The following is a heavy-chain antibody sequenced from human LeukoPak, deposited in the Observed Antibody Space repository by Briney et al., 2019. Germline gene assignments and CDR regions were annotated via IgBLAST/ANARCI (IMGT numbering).Heavy chain of an antibody. CDR1: GFTFSSYS. D-gene: IGHD3-3*01. J-gene: IGHJ5*02. CDR2: IKQDGSEK. CDR3: ARDWRLDWFDP. Sequence: PGGSLRLSCAASGFTFSSYSMNWVRQAPGKGLEWVAIIKQDGSEKYYVDSVKGRFTISRDNAKNSLYLQMNSLRAEDTAVYYCARDWRLDWFDPWGQGTLVTVSS. V-gene: IGHV3-7*01.